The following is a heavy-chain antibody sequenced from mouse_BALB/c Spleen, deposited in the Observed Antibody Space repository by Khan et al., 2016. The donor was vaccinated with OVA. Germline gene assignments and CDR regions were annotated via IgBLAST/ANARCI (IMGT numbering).Heavy chain of an antibody. Sequence: QIQLVQSGPELKKPGETVKISCKASGYTFTNYGMNWVKQAPGKGLKWMGWINTYTGEPTYADDFKGRFAFSLETSASTAYLQINNLKNEDTGTYFCASVGYTVTMDYWEQGTSVSVSS. CDR1: GYTFTNYG. D-gene: IGHD2-14*01. V-gene: IGHV9-3-1*01. J-gene: IGHJ4*01. CDR2: INTYTGEP. CDR3: ASVGYTVTMDY.